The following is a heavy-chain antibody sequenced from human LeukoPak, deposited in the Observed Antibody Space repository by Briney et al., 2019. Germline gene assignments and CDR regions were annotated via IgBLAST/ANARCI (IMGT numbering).Heavy chain of an antibody. CDR2: MNPNSGNT. Sequence: ASVKVSCKASGYTFTSYDINWVRQATGQGLEWMGWMNPNSGNTGYAQKFQGRVTMTRNTSISPAYRELSSLRSEDTAVYYCARGRSARIWFGVLTPKYNWFDPWGQGTLVTVSS. D-gene: IGHD3-10*01. CDR1: GYTFTSYD. CDR3: ARGRSARIWFGVLTPKYNWFDP. V-gene: IGHV1-8*01. J-gene: IGHJ5*02.